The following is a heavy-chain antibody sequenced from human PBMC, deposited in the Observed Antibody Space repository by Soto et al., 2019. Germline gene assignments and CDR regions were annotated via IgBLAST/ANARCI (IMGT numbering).Heavy chain of an antibody. Sequence: PSEPLSLTWAVSCGSISSVGYCWSWIRQPPGKGLEWIGYIYHSGSTYYNPSLKSRATISLDKSSSQFSLQLTSVTAADKAIYYCVRDRGAVWGNYRKRAPRFDSWGQGIPVTVSS. D-gene: IGHD3-16*02. CDR2: IYHSGST. CDR3: VRDRGAVWGNYRKRAPRFDS. J-gene: IGHJ4*02. CDR1: CGSISSVGYC. V-gene: IGHV4-30-2*01.